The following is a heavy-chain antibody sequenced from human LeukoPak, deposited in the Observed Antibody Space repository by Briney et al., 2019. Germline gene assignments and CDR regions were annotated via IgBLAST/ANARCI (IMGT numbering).Heavy chain of an antibody. Sequence: SETLSLTCTVSGGSISSSSYYWGWIRQPPGRGLEWFGSIYYSGSTYYNPSLKSRVTISVDTSKNQFPLKLSSVTAADTAVYYCARHDGLYGGVYFDYWGQGTLVTVSS. D-gene: IGHD4-17*01. J-gene: IGHJ4*02. CDR1: GGSISSSSYY. V-gene: IGHV4-39*01. CDR3: ARHDGLYGGVYFDY. CDR2: IYYSGST.